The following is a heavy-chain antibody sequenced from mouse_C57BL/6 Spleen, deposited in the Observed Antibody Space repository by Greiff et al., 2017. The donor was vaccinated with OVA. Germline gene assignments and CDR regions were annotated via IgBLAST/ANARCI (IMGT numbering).Heavy chain of an antibody. Sequence: EVKLVESGEGLVKPGGSLKLSCAASGFTFSSYAMSWVRQTPEKRLEWVAYISSGGDYIYYADTVKGRFTISRDNARNTLYLQMSSLKSEDTAMYYCTRGGYGGYFDYWGQGTTLTVSS. J-gene: IGHJ2*01. CDR1: GFTFSSYA. D-gene: IGHD3-1*01. V-gene: IGHV5-9-1*02. CDR3: TRGGYGGYFDY. CDR2: ISSGGDYI.